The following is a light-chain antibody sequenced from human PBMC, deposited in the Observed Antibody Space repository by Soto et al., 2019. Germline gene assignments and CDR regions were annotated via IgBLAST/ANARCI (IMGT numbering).Light chain of an antibody. CDR1: QSVSSSS. J-gene: IGKJ4*01. CDR3: QQYDNSPLT. CDR2: DAS. V-gene: IGKV3-20*01. Sequence: IVLTQSPVTPSLSQGERSTLSRRASQSVSSSSLAWYQQKPGQAPRLLIYDASNRATGIPDRFSGSGSGTDFTLTINRLEPEDFAVYYCQQYDNSPLTFGGGTKVDIK.